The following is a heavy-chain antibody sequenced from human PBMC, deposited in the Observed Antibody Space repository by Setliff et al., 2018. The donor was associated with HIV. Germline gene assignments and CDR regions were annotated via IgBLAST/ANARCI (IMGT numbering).Heavy chain of an antibody. CDR1: GGSISSGGYS. CDR3: ARSTYYYGSGKGSGWFDP. V-gene: IGHV4-30-2*01. D-gene: IGHD3-10*01. CDR2: IYHSGST. Sequence: PSETLSLTCAVSGGSISSGGYSWSWIRQPPGKGLEWIGYIYHSGSTYYNPSLKSRVTISIDRSKNQSSLKLSSVTAADTAVYYCARSTYYYGSGKGSGWFDPWGQGTLVTVSS. J-gene: IGHJ5*02.